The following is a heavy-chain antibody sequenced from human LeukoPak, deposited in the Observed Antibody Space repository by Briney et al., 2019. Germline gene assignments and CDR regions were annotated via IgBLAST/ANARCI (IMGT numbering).Heavy chain of an antibody. V-gene: IGHV4-34*01. CDR1: GGPFSGYY. D-gene: IGHD3-3*01. CDR3: ARRFRGITIFGVVNILDY. Sequence: SETLSLTCAVYGGPFSGYYWSWIRQPPGKGLEWIGEINHSGSTNYNPSLKSRVTISVDTSKNQFSLKLSSVTAADTAVYYCARRFRGITIFGVVNILDYWGQGTLVTVSS. CDR2: INHSGST. J-gene: IGHJ4*02.